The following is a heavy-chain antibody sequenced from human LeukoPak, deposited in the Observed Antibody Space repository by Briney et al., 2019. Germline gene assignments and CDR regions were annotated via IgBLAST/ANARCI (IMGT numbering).Heavy chain of an antibody. V-gene: IGHV3-64D*06. CDR1: GFTFSSYA. CDR2: ININGGNT. Sequence: PGGSLRLSCSASGFTFSSYAMHWVRQAPGKGLEHVSAININGGNTYYAGSVKGRFTISRDNSKNTLSLQMSSLRPEDTAVYYCVKGDRHSSSHLAYWGQGTLVTVSS. D-gene: IGHD6-13*01. CDR3: VKGDRHSSSHLAY. J-gene: IGHJ4*02.